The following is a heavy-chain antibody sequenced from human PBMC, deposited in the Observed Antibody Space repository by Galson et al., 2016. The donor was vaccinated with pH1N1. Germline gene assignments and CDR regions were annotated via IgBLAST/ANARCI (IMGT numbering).Heavy chain of an antibody. J-gene: IGHJ6*02. V-gene: IGHV1-2*02. CDR1: GDPFNRYY. CDR2: IHPTINYT. CDR3: ARERGYCSETNCCGLDV. Sequence: SVKVSCKASGDPFNRYYMNWARQAPGQGLEWLGLIHPTINYTTCAQKFQGRLTMTRDAPTNTWYMELSSLRSDDTAVYYCARERGYCSETNCCGLDVWGQGSMVTVSS. D-gene: IGHD6-19*01.